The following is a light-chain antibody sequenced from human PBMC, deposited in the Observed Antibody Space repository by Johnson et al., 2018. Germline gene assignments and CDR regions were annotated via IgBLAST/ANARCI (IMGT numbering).Light chain of an antibody. J-gene: IGLJ1*01. V-gene: IGLV1-51*02. CDR2: ENN. CDR1: SSNIGNNY. CDR3: GTWDSSLSAGNV. Sequence: QSVLTQPPSVSAAPGQKVTISCSGSSSNIGNNYVSWYQQLPGKAPKLLIYENNKRPSGIPDRFSGSKSGTSATLGTTGLQTGDEADYYCGTWDSSLSAGNVFGTGTKVTVL.